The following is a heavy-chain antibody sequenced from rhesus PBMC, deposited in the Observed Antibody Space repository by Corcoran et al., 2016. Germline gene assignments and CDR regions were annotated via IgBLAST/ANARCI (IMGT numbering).Heavy chain of an antibody. D-gene: IGHD4-17*01. CDR1: GGSIRSGNW. CDR2: IYGSGGST. CDR3: ARGNYVNGLDS. J-gene: IGHJ6*01. V-gene: IGHV4-93*01. Sequence: QVQLQETGQTVVKPSETLSLTCAVSGGSIRSGNWWTWIRQSPGKGLEWIGGIYGSGGSTEYHPSLKSRVPLSKDTSKNQFSLELRSVTAADSAIFYCARGNYVNGLDSWGQGVVVTVSS.